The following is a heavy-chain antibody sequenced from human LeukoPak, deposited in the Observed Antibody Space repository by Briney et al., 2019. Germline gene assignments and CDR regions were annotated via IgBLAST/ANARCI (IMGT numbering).Heavy chain of an antibody. CDR2: ISYSGST. J-gene: IGHJ3*02. V-gene: IGHV4-59*08. Sequence: SETLSLTCTVSGGSISSYYWSWIRQPPVKGLDWIGYISYSGSTNYNPSLKSRVTISIDTSKNQFSLKLRSVTHAETAIYYCARQGYDILTGYIDAFDIWGQGTMVTVSS. CDR1: GGSISSYY. CDR3: ARQGYDILTGYIDAFDI. D-gene: IGHD3-9*01.